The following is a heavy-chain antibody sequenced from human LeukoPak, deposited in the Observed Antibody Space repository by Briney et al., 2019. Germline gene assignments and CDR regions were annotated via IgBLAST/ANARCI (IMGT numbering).Heavy chain of an antibody. D-gene: IGHD2-8*01. Sequence: SETLSLTCVVYGGSFSRYWWSWVRQPPGKGLEWIADILQDGSTSYNPSLQSRVTISVDTSKSQFSLKLSSVTAADTAVYYCARGLGTNGYFLYYYYMDVWGNGTTVSVSS. V-gene: IGHV4-34*01. CDR2: ILQDGST. CDR1: GGSFSRYW. J-gene: IGHJ6*03. CDR3: ARGLGTNGYFLYYYYMDV.